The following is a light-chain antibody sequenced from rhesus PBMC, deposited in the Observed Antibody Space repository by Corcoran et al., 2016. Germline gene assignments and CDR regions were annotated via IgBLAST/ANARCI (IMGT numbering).Light chain of an antibody. Sequence: EIVMTQSPATLSSSPGERATLSCRASETVSTNLAWYHQKPGQPPRLLIYGASNRATGIQARFSGSGSGTDFTLTISSLAPEDFAVYYCQRFTDWPLTFGGGTKVEIK. J-gene: IGKJ4*01. CDR1: ETVSTN. V-gene: IGKV3-42*03. CDR3: QRFTDWPLT. CDR2: GAS.